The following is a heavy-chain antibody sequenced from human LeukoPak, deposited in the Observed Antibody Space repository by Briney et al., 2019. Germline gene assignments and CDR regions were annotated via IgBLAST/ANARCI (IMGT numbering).Heavy chain of an antibody. J-gene: IGHJ5*02. CDR1: GGSFSDYY. Sequence: SETLSLTCAVYGGSFSDYYWSWLRQPPGKGLEWIGEINHSGSTNSNPSLKSRVTILVDTSKNQFSLKLSSVTAADTALYYCARSHYYDSSGSKNNWFDPWGQGTLVTVSS. D-gene: IGHD3-22*01. V-gene: IGHV4-34*01. CDR2: INHSGST. CDR3: ARSHYYDSSGSKNNWFDP.